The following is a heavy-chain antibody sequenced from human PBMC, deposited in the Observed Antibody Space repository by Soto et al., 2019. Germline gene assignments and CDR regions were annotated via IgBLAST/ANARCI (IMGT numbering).Heavy chain of an antibody. CDR3: ARVPTGKYGVWNY. V-gene: IGHV3-74*01. J-gene: IGHJ4*02. D-gene: IGHD2-8*01. CDR2: INPGGSIT. CDR1: GFTFSSYW. Sequence: EEQLVESGGGLVQPGGSLRLSCAASGFTFSSYWMHWVRQAPGKGLVWVSRINPGGSITAYADSVKGRFTISRDNAKNTLYLQMNRLRGDDTAVYYCARVPTGKYGVWNYWGQGTRVTVSS.